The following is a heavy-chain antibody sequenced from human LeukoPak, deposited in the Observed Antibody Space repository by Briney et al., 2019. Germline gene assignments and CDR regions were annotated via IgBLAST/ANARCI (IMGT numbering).Heavy chain of an antibody. CDR3: ARHPVKRITIFGVVAKGWFDP. CDR2: IYYSGST. CDR1: GYSISSGYY. V-gene: IGHV4-38-2*02. D-gene: IGHD3-3*01. Sequence: SETLSLTCTVSGYSISSGYYWGWIRQPPGKGLEWIGSIYYSGSTYYNPSLKSRVTISVDTSKNQFSLKLSSVTAADTAVYYCARHPVKRITIFGVVAKGWFDPWGQGTLVTVSS. J-gene: IGHJ5*02.